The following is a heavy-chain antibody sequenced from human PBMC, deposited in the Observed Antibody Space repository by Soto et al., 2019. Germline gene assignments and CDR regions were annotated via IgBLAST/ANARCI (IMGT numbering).Heavy chain of an antibody. V-gene: IGHV1-3*01. CDR2: INGGNGNT. CDR1: GYTFRNYA. J-gene: IGHJ6*02. D-gene: IGHD3-9*01. CDR3: ARDGPIYDILSASYFYGMDV. Sequence: ASVKVSCKANGYTFRNYAVHWVRQAPGQGLEWMGWINGGNGNTKYSQKFQGRVTITRDTSASTAYMELSSLRSEDTAVYYCARDGPIYDILSASYFYGMDVWGQGTTVTVSS.